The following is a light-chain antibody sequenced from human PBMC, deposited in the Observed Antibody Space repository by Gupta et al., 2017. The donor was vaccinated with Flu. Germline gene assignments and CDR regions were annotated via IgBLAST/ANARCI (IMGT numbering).Light chain of an antibody. V-gene: IGLV1-36*01. CDR2: YDD. CDR1: SSNIGNNA. CDR3: AAWDDSLNALY. Sequence: QSVLTQPPSVSAAPRQRVTISCSGSSSNIGNNAVNWYQQLPGKAPKLLIYYDDLLPSGVSDRFSGSKSGTSASLAISGLRSEDEADYYCAAWDDSLNALYFGTGTKVTVL. J-gene: IGLJ1*01.